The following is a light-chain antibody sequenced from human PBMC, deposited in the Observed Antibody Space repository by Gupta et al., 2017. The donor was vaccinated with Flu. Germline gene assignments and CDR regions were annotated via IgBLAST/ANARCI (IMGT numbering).Light chain of an antibody. CDR1: SSDVGGYSY. CDR3: DSYTTTSTWV. J-gene: IGLJ3*02. CDR2: EVT. Sequence: QSTLTQPASVSGSPGQSITISCTGTSSDVGGYSYVSWYQQHPGKAPKLMIYEVTDRPSGVSNRFSGSKSGTTASLTISGLEAEDEADYFCDSYTTTSTWVFGGGTKLTVL. V-gene: IGLV2-14*01.